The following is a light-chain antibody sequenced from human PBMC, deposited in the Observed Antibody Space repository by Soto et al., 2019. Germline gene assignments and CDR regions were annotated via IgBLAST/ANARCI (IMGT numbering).Light chain of an antibody. Sequence: EIVLTQSPGTLSLSPGERATLSCRASQSVSSYYVAWYQQKPGQPPRLLIYGASSRATGIPDRFSGSGSGTDFTLTISSLEPEDFAVYYCQQYGSSLYTFGQGTKLEIK. CDR1: QSVSSYY. CDR3: QQYGSSLYT. V-gene: IGKV3-20*01. CDR2: GAS. J-gene: IGKJ2*01.